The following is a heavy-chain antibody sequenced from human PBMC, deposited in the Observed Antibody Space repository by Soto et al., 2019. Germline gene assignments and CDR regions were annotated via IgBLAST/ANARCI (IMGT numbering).Heavy chain of an antibody. Sequence: PPETLSLTCTVSGGSISSYSWSWIRQPPGKGLEWIGYIYHSGSTYYNPSLKSRVTISVDRSKNQFSLKLSSVTAADTAVYYCARVPGPWGQGTLVTVSS. CDR1: GGSISSYS. CDR3: ARVPGP. J-gene: IGHJ5*02. V-gene: IGHV4-59*12. CDR2: IYHSGST.